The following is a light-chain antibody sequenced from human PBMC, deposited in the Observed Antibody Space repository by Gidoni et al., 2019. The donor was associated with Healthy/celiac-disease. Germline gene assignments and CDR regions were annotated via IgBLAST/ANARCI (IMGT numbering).Light chain of an antibody. CDR2: AAS. J-gene: IGKJ2*01. CDR3: QQRYSTPEYT. V-gene: IGKV1-39*01. CDR1: QSISSY. Sequence: DIQMTQSPSSLSASVGDRVTITCRASQSISSYLNWYQQNTGKAPKLLIYAASSVQSGVPSRFSGSGAGTDFTLTNSSLQTEDCATYYCQQRYSTPEYTFGQGTKLEIK.